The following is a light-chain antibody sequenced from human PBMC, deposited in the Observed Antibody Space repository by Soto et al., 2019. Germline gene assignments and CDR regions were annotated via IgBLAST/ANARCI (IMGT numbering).Light chain of an antibody. CDR1: QNLLYSSNSKNY. CDR2: WAS. CDR3: QQYYSTPPT. Sequence: DIVMTQSPDSLAVSLGERATINCKSSQNLLYSSNSKNYLAWYQQKPGQPPKLLIYWASTRESGVPDRFSGSGSGTDFTLTISSLQAEDVAVYYCQQYYSTPPTFGQGTKVEIK. J-gene: IGKJ1*01. V-gene: IGKV4-1*01.